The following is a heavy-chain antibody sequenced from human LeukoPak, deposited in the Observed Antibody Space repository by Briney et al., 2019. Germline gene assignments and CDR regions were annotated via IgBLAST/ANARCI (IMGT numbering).Heavy chain of an antibody. CDR3: ARDGGYRAGSWLYYYYYMDV. J-gene: IGHJ6*03. CDR1: GGSLSSSSYY. V-gene: IGHV4-39*07. D-gene: IGHD1-26*01. Sequence: PSETLSLTCTVSGGSLSSSSYYWGWIRQPPGKGLEWIGRIYYSGSTYYNPSLKSRVTISVDTSKNQFSLKLSSVTAADTAVYYCARDGGYRAGSWLYYYYYMDVWGKGTTVTVSS. CDR2: IYYSGST.